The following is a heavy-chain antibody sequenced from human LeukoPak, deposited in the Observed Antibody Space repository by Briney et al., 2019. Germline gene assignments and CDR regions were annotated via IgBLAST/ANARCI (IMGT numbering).Heavy chain of an antibody. CDR2: ISGSGGST. CDR3: AKAASMVRGVIIIPPYFDY. D-gene: IGHD3-10*01. J-gene: IGHJ4*02. CDR1: GFTFSSYA. V-gene: IGHV3-23*01. Sequence: GGSLRLSCAASGFTFSSYAMSWVRQAPGKGLEWVSAISGSGGSTYYADSVKGRFTISRDNSENTLYLQMNSLRAEDTAVYYCAKAASMVRGVIIIPPYFDYWGQGTLVTVSS.